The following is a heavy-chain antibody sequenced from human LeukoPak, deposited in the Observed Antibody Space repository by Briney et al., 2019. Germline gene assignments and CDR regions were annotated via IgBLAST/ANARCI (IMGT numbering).Heavy chain of an antibody. Sequence: GGSLRLSCAASGFTFSSYAMHWVRQAPGRGLEWVAVISDDGINKYYADPVKGRFTISRDNSKNTLYLEMSSLRAEDTAVYYCASVDDLDAFAMWGQGTMVIVFS. D-gene: IGHD5-12*01. J-gene: IGHJ3*02. CDR1: GFTFSSYA. CDR2: ISDDGINK. V-gene: IGHV3-30*04. CDR3: ASVDDLDAFAM.